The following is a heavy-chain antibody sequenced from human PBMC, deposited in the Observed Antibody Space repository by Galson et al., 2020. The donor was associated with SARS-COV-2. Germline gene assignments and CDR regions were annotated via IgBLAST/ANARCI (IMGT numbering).Heavy chain of an antibody. CDR3: AKLGYDSSGALKTLDY. V-gene: IGHV3-30*18. CDR1: GFTFSPYS. D-gene: IGHD3-22*01. J-gene: IGHJ4*02. Sequence: GGSLRLSCTASGFTFSPYSMHWVRQAPGKGLEWVTVISYNGSNKYYADSVKGRFTISRDNSKNTLYLQMNNLRPEDTAVYYCAKLGYDSSGALKTLDYWGQGTLVTVSS. CDR2: ISYNGSNK.